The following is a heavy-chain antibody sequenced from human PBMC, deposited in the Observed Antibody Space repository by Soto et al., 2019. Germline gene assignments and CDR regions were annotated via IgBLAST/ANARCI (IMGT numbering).Heavy chain of an antibody. CDR2: IYTSGST. J-gene: IGHJ6*02. D-gene: IGHD6-6*01. V-gene: IGHV4-4*07. CDR1: VGSISSYY. CDR3: ARAQGVYAAGYGMDV. Sequence: PSEALSLTCTVSVGSISSYYWSWIRQPAGKGLEWIGRIYTSGSTNYNPSLKSRVTMSVDTSKNQFSLKLSSVTAADTAVYYCARAQGVYAAGYGMDVWGQGTTVTVSS.